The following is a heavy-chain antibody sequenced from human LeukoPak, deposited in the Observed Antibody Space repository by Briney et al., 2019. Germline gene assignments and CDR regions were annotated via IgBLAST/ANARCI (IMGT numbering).Heavy chain of an antibody. CDR3: ARYCSSTSCYGAFDI. J-gene: IGHJ3*02. Sequence: ASVKVSCKASGYTFTGYYMHWVRQPPGQGLEWMGWINPNSGGTNYAQKFQGRVTMTRDTSISTAYMELSRLRSDDTAVYYCARYCSSTSCYGAFDIWGQGTMVTVSS. D-gene: IGHD2-2*01. CDR1: GYTFTGYY. V-gene: IGHV1-2*02. CDR2: INPNSGGT.